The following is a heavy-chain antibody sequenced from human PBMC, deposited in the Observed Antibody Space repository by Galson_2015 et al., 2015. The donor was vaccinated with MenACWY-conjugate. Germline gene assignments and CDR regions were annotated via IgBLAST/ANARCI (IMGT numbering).Heavy chain of an antibody. CDR2: ISSRSSTI. CDR3: AREKSNYLGY. V-gene: IGHV3-48*02. J-gene: IGHJ4*02. Sequence: SLRLSCAASGITFSDYRMNWVRQAPGKGLEWVAFISSRSSTIYYADSVKGRFTISRDNAKDSLYLQMNSLRDEDTAVYFCAREKSNYLGYWGQGTLVTVSS. CDR1: GITFSDYR.